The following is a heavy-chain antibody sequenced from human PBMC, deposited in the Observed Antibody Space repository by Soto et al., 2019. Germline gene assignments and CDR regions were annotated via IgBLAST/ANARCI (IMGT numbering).Heavy chain of an antibody. Sequence: SETLSLTCTVSGGSISNCGYYWSWIRQHPGKGLEWIGYIYYSGSNYYNPSLKSRVTISVDTSKNQFSLELSSVNAADTDVYYCARLDGSGYYYGYYFDYWGQGTLVTVSS. CDR2: IYYSGSN. J-gene: IGHJ4*02. CDR3: ARLDGSGYYYGYYFDY. CDR1: GGSISNCGYY. V-gene: IGHV4-31*03. D-gene: IGHD3-22*01.